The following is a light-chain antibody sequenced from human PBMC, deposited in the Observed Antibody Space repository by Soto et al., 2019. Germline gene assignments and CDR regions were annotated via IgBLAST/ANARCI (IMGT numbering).Light chain of an antibody. CDR1: SSDVGGYNY. CDR2: DVS. CDR3: SSYTTSNTRQIV. Sequence: QSVLTQPASVSGSPGQSITISCTGTSSDVGGYNYVSWYQHHPGKAPKLIIFDVSNRPSGVSNPFSGSKSGNTASLTISALQPEDEADYYCSSYTTSNTRQIVFGTGTKVPV. J-gene: IGLJ1*01. V-gene: IGLV2-14*03.